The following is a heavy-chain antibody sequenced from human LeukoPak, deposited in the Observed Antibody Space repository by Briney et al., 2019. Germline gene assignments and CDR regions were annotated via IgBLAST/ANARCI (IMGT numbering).Heavy chain of an antibody. CDR1: GGSISSGGYY. CDR3: ARSDCSSTSCWQAWFDP. D-gene: IGHD2-2*01. CDR2: INYNGNT. V-gene: IGHV4-31*01. Sequence: SETLSLTCTVSGGSISSGGYYWSWIRQHPGTGLEWIGSINYNGNTYYNPSLKSQVTVSVDTSRTQFSLRLSSVTAADTAVYYCARSDCSSTSCWQAWFDPWGQGTLVTVSS. J-gene: IGHJ5*02.